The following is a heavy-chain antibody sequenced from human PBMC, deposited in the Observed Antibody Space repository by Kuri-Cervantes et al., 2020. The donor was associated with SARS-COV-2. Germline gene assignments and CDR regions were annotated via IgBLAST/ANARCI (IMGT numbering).Heavy chain of an antibody. D-gene: IGHD3-3*01. V-gene: IGHV4-30-2*01. J-gene: IGHJ4*02. CDR2: IYHSGST. CDR3: ATPFGVVPY. Sequence: SETLSLTCAVSGGSISSGGYFWSWIQQPPGKGLEWIGYIYHSGSTYYNPSLKSRVTISVDRSKNQFSLKLRSVTAADTAVYYCATPFGVVPYWGRGTLVTVSS. CDR1: GGSISSGGYF.